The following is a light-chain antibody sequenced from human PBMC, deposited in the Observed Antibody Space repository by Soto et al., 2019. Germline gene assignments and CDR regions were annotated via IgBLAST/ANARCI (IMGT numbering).Light chain of an antibody. Sequence: EFVLTQSPGTLSLSPGERATLSCRASQSFGGTSIAWYQEKPGQSPXLXXYGASSRATDIPDRFIGSGSGTDFTLTISRVETEDFAVYDCQQYGRSPSGRFGQGTKVDIK. CDR1: QSFGGTS. V-gene: IGKV3-20*01. CDR3: QQYGRSPSGR. J-gene: IGKJ1*01. CDR2: GAS.